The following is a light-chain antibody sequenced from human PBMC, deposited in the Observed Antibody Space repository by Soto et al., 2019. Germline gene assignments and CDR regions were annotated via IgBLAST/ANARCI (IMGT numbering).Light chain of an antibody. V-gene: IGLV2-11*01. CDR1: SSDVGNYDY. Sequence: QSALTQPRSVSGTPGQSVTISCTGTSSDVGNYDYVSWYQHHPGKAPKLMIYDVTKRPSGVPDRFSGSKSGNTASLTISGLQAEDEADYYCCSSAGSYTYVFGTGTKLTVL. CDR2: DVT. CDR3: CSSAGSYTYV. J-gene: IGLJ1*01.